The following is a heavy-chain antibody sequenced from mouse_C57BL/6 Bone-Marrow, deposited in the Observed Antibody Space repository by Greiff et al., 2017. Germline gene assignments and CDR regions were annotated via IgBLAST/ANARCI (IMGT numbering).Heavy chain of an antibody. J-gene: IGHJ4*01. CDR3: ARAPDRYYAMDC. CDR1: GFSINSDCY. CDR2: TFYSGIT. Sequence: EVKLLESGPSLVRPSQTLSLTCTVTGFSINSDCYWIWIRQFPGNKLEYIGYTFYSGITYYNPSLESGTYITRDTSKNQFSLKLSSVTTEDTATYYCARAPDRYYAMDCWGQGTSVTVSS. V-gene: IGHV3-3*01.